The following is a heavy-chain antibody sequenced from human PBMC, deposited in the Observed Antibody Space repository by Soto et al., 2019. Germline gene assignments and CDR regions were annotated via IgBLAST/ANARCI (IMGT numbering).Heavy chain of an antibody. CDR2: IYYSGST. D-gene: IGHD3-22*01. CDR1: GGSISSHY. CDR3: ARVSDYYDSSGYYYAFDY. V-gene: IGHV4-59*11. J-gene: IGHJ4*02. Sequence: PSETLSLTCTVSGGSISSHYWSWIRQPPGKGLEWIGYIYYSGSTNYNPSLKSRVTISVDTSKNQFSLKLSSVTAADTAVYYCARVSDYYDSSGYYYAFDYWGQGTLVTVSS.